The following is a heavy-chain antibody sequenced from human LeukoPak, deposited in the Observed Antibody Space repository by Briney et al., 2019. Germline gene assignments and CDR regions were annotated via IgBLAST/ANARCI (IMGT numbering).Heavy chain of an antibody. CDR2: IRSKAYGGTT. Sequence: GGSLRLSCTASGFTFGDYAMSWVRQAPGKGLEWVGFIRSKAYGGTTEYAASVKGRFTISRDDSKSIAYLQMNSLKTEDTAVYYCTRDPDGYNWVAYYFDYWGQGTLVTVSS. V-gene: IGHV3-49*04. CDR1: GFTFGDYA. J-gene: IGHJ4*02. D-gene: IGHD5-24*01. CDR3: TRDPDGYNWVAYYFDY.